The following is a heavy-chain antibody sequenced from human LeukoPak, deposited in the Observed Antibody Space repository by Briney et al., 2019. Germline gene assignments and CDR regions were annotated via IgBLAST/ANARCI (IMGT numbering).Heavy chain of an antibody. V-gene: IGHV4-39*07. CDR2: INHSGST. CDR3: ARLRLGLDP. CDR1: GGSISSSSYY. Sequence: SETLSLTCTVSGGSISSSSYYWGWIRQPPGKGLEWIGEINHSGSTNYNPSLKSRVTISVDASKNQFSLKLSSVTAADTAVYYCARLRLGLDPWGQGTLVTVSS. J-gene: IGHJ5*02. D-gene: IGHD3-16*01.